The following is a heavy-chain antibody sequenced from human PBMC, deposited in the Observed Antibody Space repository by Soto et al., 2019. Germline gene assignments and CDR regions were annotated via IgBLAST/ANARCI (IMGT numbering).Heavy chain of an antibody. CDR1: GFTFSGYA. V-gene: IGHV3-21*01. Sequence: GGSLRLSCAASGFTFSGYAMNWVRQSPGEGLEWVSSISSSGAYIYYADSLKGRFTISRDTAKNSVDLQMNSLRDDDTAVYYCARIRMYCSSSGAAYYLDYWGQGVLVTVSS. CDR2: ISSSGAYI. D-gene: IGHD6-13*01. CDR3: ARIRMYCSSSGAAYYLDY. J-gene: IGHJ4*02.